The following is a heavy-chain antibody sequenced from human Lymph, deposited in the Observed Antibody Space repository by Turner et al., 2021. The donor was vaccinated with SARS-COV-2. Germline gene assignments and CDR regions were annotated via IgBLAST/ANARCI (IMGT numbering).Heavy chain of an antibody. Sequence: QVQLVQSGAEVKKPGASVKVSCKVSRYTFTSYYMHWVRQAPVQGLEWMGIINPGGGSTSYAQKFQGRVTMTSDTSTITVYMELSSLRSEYTAVYYCARDSAFLPSKNWFDPWGQGTLVTVSS. CDR1: RYTFTSYY. CDR2: INPGGGST. CDR3: ARDSAFLPSKNWFDP. J-gene: IGHJ5*02. D-gene: IGHD1-26*01. V-gene: IGHV1-46*01.